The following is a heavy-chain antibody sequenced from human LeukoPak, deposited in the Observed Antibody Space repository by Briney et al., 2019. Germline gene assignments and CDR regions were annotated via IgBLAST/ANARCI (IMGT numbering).Heavy chain of an antibody. Sequence: SETLSLTCTVSGGSISSYYWSWIRQPPGKGLEWIGYIYYSGGTNYNPSLKSRVTISVDTSKNQFSLKLSSVTAADTAVYYCAALEGTSDYWGQGTLVTVSS. CDR1: GGSISSYY. CDR2: IYYSGGT. V-gene: IGHV4-59*01. CDR3: AALEGTSDY. J-gene: IGHJ4*02. D-gene: IGHD3-10*01.